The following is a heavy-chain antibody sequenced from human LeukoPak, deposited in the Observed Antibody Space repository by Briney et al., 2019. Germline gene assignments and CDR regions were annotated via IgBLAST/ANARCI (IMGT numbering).Heavy chain of an antibody. CDR2: ISYDGSNK. J-gene: IGHJ4*02. CDR3: ARGSPYFYGTDLDY. V-gene: IGHV3-30-3*01. CDR1: GFTFSSYA. D-gene: IGHD3-10*01. Sequence: PGRSLRLSCAASGFTFSSYAMHWVRQAPGKGLEWVAVISYDGSNKYYADSVKGRFTISRDNSKNTLYLQMNSLRAEDTAVYYCARGSPYFYGTDLDYWGQGTLVTVSS.